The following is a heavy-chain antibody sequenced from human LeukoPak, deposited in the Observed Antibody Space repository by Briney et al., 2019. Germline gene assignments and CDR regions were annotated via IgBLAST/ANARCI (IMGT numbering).Heavy chain of an antibody. D-gene: IGHD3-10*01. V-gene: IGHV3-74*01. CDR2: INTDGSST. J-gene: IGHJ6*03. CDR1: GFTFSSYW. Sequence: GGSLRLSCAASGFTFSSYWMHWVRQAPGKGLVWVSRINTDGSSTSYADSVKGRFTISRDNAKNTLYLQMNSLRAEDTAVYYCARDRVVYYYMDVWAKGPRSPSP. CDR3: ARDRVVYYYMDV.